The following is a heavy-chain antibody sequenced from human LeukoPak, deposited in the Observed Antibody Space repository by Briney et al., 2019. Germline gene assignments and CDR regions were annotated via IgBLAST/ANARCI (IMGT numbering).Heavy chain of an antibody. D-gene: IGHD4/OR15-4a*01. J-gene: IGHJ4*02. V-gene: IGHV3-21*01. CDR2: ISGSSTYI. Sequence: GGSLRLSCAASGFXFSSYSINWVRQAPGKGLEWVSSISGSSTYIYYADSVQGRFTISRDNAKNSLYLQMNSLRAEDTAVYYCARDLSRGADYWGQGTLVTVSS. CDR1: GFXFSSYS. CDR3: ARDLSRGADY.